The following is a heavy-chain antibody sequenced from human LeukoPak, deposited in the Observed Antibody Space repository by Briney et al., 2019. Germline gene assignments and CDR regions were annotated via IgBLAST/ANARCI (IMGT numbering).Heavy chain of an antibody. CDR1: GYTFTSYD. Sequence: ASVKVSCKASGYTFTSYDINWVRQATGQGLEWMGWMNPNSGNTGYAQKFQGRVTMTRNNSISTAYMELSSLRSEDTAVYYCARGGGYCSGGSCPYYFDYWGRETLVTVSS. CDR2: MNPNSGNT. V-gene: IGHV1-8*01. CDR3: ARGGGYCSGGSCPYYFDY. D-gene: IGHD2-15*01. J-gene: IGHJ4*02.